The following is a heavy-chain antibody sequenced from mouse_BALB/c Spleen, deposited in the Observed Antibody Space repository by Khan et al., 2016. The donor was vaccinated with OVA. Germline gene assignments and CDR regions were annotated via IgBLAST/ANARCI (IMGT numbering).Heavy chain of an antibody. CDR3: ARLAYYYDSEGFAY. CDR2: INTGGAYT. V-gene: IGHV5-6*01. D-gene: IGHD1-1*01. CDR1: GFTFSTYG. Sequence: EVMLVESGGDFVRPGGSQKLSCAASGFTFSTYGMSWVRQTPDKRLEWVATINTGGAYTYYPDSVTGRFTISRDNAKNTLYLQLSSLKSEDTAIYYCARLAYYYDSEGFAYWGQGTLVTVSA. J-gene: IGHJ3*01.